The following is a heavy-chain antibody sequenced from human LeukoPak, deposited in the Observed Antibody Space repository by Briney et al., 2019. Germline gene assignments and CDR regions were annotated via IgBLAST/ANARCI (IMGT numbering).Heavy chain of an antibody. CDR1: GFTFSSHS. J-gene: IGHJ6*03. Sequence: GGSLRLSCAASGFTFSSHSMNWVRQAPGKGLEWVSSISSSSSYIYYADSVKGRFTISRDNAKNSLYLQMNSLRAEDTAVYYCARDGSGTDYYYYYMDVWGKGTTVTVSS. CDR3: ARDGSGTDYYYYYMDV. V-gene: IGHV3-21*01. D-gene: IGHD3-10*01. CDR2: ISSSSSYI.